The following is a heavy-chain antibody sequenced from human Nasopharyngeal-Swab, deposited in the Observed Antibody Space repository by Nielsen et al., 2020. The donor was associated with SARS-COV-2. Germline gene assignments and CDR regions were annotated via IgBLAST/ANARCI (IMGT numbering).Heavy chain of an antibody. CDR1: GGTFSSYA. Sequence: SVKVSCKASGGTFSSYAISWVRQAPGQGLEWMGGIIPIFGTANYAQKFQGRVTITADESTSTAHMELSSLRSEDTAVYYCAREYLGYYDSSGYRNFDYWGQGTLVTVSS. D-gene: IGHD3-22*01. V-gene: IGHV1-69*13. CDR3: AREYLGYYDSSGYRNFDY. CDR2: IIPIFGTA. J-gene: IGHJ4*02.